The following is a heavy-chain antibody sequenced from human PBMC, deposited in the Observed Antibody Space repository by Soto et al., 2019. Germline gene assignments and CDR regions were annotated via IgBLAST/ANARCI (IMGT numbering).Heavy chain of an antibody. Sequence: QVQLQESGPGLVKSSGTLSLTCTVSGDSLTNSDWWSGVRQSPGKGLEWIGEIHHTGATNYNPSPKRRGTRSVDKSTNRLSLKVSSVTAADTAVYYCVRNGYYCLDIWGQGTRVTVSS. CDR1: GDSLTNSDW. J-gene: IGHJ6*02. CDR3: VRNGYYCLDI. V-gene: IGHV4-4*02. CDR2: IHHTGAT.